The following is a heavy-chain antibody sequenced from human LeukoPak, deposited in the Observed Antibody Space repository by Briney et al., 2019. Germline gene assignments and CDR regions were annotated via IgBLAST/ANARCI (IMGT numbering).Heavy chain of an antibody. J-gene: IGHJ5*02. CDR1: GGSISSGGYY. CDR2: ISYSGST. V-gene: IGHV4-31*03. D-gene: IGHD4-23*01. Sequence: SQTLSLTCNVSGGSISSGGYYWSWIRQHPGKGLEWIGYISYSGSTHYSPSLKSRVTISVDTSKNQFSLKLSSVTAADTAIYYCARAPCYGSNSRGCFDPWGQGTLVTVSS. CDR3: ARAPCYGSNSRGCFDP.